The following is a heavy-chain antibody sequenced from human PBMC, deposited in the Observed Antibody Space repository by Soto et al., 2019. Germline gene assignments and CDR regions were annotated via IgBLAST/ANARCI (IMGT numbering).Heavy chain of an antibody. V-gene: IGHV1-8*01. CDR1: GYTFTSYD. Sequence: ASVKVSCKASGYTFTSYDINWVRQATGQGLEWMGWMNPNSGNTGYAQKFQGRVTMTRNTSISTAYMELSSLRSEDTAVYYCARVYYSSGWYHLESWGQGTLVTVAS. CDR3: ARVYYSSGWYHLES. CDR2: MNPNSGNT. J-gene: IGHJ4*02. D-gene: IGHD6-19*01.